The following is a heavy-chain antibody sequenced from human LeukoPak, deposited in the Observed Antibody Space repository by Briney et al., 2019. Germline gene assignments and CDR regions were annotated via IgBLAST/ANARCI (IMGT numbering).Heavy chain of an antibody. CDR2: IRYDGNNA. V-gene: IGHV3-30*02. CDR3: ARLEAEGLVITH. D-gene: IGHD3/OR15-3a*01. J-gene: IGHJ4*02. CDR1: GFTFSSYG. Sequence: GGSLRLSCAVSGFTFSSYGMHWVRQSPGKGLEWVSFIRYDGNNAYYADSVKGRFTISRDNSKNTLYLQMNSLRPEDTAVYYCARLEAEGLVITHWGQGTLVTVSS.